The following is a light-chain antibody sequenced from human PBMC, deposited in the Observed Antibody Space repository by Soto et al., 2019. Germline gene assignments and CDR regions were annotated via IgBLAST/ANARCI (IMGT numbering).Light chain of an antibody. CDR3: RSYTSSSTLYV. V-gene: IGLV2-14*01. Sequence: QSVLTQPASVSGSPGQSITISCTGTRSDVGGYNYVSWYQQHPGKAPKLMIYEVSNRPSGVSNRFSGSKSGNTASLTISGLQAEDEADYYCRSYTSSSTLYVFGTGTKLTVL. CDR2: EVS. CDR1: RSDVGGYNY. J-gene: IGLJ1*01.